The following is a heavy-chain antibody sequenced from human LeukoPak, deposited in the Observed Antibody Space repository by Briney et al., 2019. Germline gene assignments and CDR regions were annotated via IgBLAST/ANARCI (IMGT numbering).Heavy chain of an antibody. D-gene: IGHD3-10*01. CDR3: ARAKGILWFGELFVLDV. J-gene: IGHJ6*02. V-gene: IGHV4-59*01. CDR1: APSISTYD. Sequence: SQTLSLTLTVVAPSISTYDCSSIRQPPGKGLEWIGYIYYSGSTNYNPSLKSRVTISVDTSKNQFSLKLSSVTAADTAVYYCARAKGILWFGELFVLDVWGQGTTVTVSS. CDR2: IYYSGST.